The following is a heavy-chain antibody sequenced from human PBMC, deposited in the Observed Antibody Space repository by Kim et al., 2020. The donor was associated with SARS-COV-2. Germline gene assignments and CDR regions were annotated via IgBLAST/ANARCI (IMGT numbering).Heavy chain of an antibody. CDR2: IHFSGTT. CDR1: GDSIANPGYY. J-gene: IGHJ5*02. CDR3: AKYNGGNRWFDP. V-gene: IGHV4-31*03. Sequence: SETLSLPCTVSGDSIANPGYYWSWIRQDPGKGLDWIAYIHFSGTTYYNPSLKSRVTISVDTSKNQFSLNLSSVTAADTAVYYCAKYNGGNRWFDPWGQG. D-gene: IGHD1-20*01.